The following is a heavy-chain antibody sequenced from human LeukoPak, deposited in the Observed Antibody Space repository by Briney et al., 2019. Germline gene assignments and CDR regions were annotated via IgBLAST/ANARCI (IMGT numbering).Heavy chain of an antibody. D-gene: IGHD3-16*02. J-gene: IGHJ5*02. Sequence: PGGSLRLSCAASGFTFSSYWMSWVPQAPGKGLEWVANIKQDGSEKSYVDSVKGRFTISRDNAKNSLYLQMNSLRVEDTAVYYCARETSVGTRGGLWGSYRLKWFDPWGQGTLGTVSS. V-gene: IGHV3-7*01. CDR2: IKQDGSEK. CDR1: GFTFSSYW. CDR3: ARETSVGTRGGLWGSYRLKWFDP.